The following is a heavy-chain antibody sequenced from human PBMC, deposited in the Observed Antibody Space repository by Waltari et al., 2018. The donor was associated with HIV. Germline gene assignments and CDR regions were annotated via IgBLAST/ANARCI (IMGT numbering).Heavy chain of an antibody. J-gene: IGHJ4*02. CDR2: IYYSGST. D-gene: IGHD3-22*01. Sequence: QLQLQESGPGLVKPSETLSLTCTVSGGSISSSSYYWGWIRQPPGKGLAWIGSIYYSGSTYTNPSLKSRVTISVDTSKNQFSLKLSSVTAADTAVYYCASEVVVITPPGRYFDYWGQGTLVTVSS. CDR3: ASEVVVITPPGRYFDY. V-gene: IGHV4-39*01. CDR1: GGSISSSSYY.